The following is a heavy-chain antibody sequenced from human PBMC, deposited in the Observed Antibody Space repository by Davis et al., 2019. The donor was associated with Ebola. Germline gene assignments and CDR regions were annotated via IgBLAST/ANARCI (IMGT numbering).Heavy chain of an antibody. J-gene: IGHJ5*01. D-gene: IGHD2-15*01. V-gene: IGHV1-18*01. Sequence: AASVKVSCKTSGYNFDDYGINWVRQAPGQGLEWMGWISAYNGNTNYAQKLQGRVTMTTDTSTSTAYMEMTSLTSDDTAIYYCARDLYCTGGRCYLDNWFDSWGQGTLITVSS. CDR1: GYNFDDYG. CDR3: ARDLYCTGGRCYLDNWFDS. CDR2: ISAYNGNT.